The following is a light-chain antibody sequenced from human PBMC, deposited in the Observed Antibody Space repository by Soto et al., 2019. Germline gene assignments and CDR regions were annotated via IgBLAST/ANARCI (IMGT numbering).Light chain of an antibody. Sequence: ELTQPLSVSVALGQTARITCGGNNIGSKNVHWYQQKPGQAPVLVIYRDSNRPSGIPERFSGSNSGNTATLTISRAQAGDEADYYCQVWDSSTDVVFGGGTKVTVL. CDR2: RDS. CDR3: QVWDSSTDVV. J-gene: IGLJ2*01. V-gene: IGLV3-9*01. CDR1: NIGSKN.